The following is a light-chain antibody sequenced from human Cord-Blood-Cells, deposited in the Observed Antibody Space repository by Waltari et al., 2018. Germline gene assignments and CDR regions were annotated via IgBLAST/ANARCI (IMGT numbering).Light chain of an antibody. V-gene: IGKV4-1*01. J-gene: IGKJ2*02. CDR1: LSVLYSSNNKNY. Sequence: DIVMSQSPDSLAVPLGERANITFTSALSVLYSSNNKNYLAWYQQKPGQPPKLLIYWASTRESGVPDRFSGSGSGTDFTLTISSLQAEDVAVYYCQQYYSTPRTFGQGTKLEIK. CDR3: QQYYSTPRT. CDR2: WAS.